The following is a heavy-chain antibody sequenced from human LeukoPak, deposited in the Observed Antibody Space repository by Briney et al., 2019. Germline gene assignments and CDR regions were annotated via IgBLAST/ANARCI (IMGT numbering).Heavy chain of an antibody. CDR3: ARQREYYESSGYYSFDY. V-gene: IGHV4-61*01. Sequence: SETLSLTCTVSGGSVSSDSYDWSWIRQPPGKGLEWIGYIYYSGSTNYNPSLKSRVTISVDTSKNQFSLKLSSVTAADPAVYYCARQREYYESSGYYSFDYWGQGTLVTVSS. D-gene: IGHD3-22*01. CDR1: GGSVSSDSYD. CDR2: IYYSGST. J-gene: IGHJ4*02.